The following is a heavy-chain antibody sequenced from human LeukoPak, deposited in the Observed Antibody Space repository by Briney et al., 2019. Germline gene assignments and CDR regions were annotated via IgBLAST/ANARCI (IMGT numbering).Heavy chain of an antibody. J-gene: IGHJ4*02. CDR1: GGSISSYY. D-gene: IGHD3-3*01. CDR2: IYYSGST. Sequence: PSETLSLTCTVSGGSISSYYWSWIRQPPGKGLEWIGYIYYSGSTNYNPSLKSRVTISVDTSKNQFSLKLSSVTAEDTAVYYCARGGITIPGLLSQTARDTDWCDYWGQGTLVTVSS. V-gene: IGHV4-59*01. CDR3: ARGGITIPGLLSQTARDTDWCDY.